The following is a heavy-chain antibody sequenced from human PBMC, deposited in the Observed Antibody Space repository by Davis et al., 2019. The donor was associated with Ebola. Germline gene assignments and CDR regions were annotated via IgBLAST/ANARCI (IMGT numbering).Heavy chain of an antibody. D-gene: IGHD3-3*01. CDR2: IDPSDSYT. CDR1: GYSFTSYW. Sequence: GESLKISCKGSGYSFTSYWISWVRQMPGKGLEWMGRIDPSDSYTNYSPSFQGHVTISADKSISTAYLQWSSLKASDTAMYYCARHVESITIFGVAYDYWGQGTLVTVSS. V-gene: IGHV5-10-1*01. CDR3: ARHVESITIFGVAYDY. J-gene: IGHJ4*02.